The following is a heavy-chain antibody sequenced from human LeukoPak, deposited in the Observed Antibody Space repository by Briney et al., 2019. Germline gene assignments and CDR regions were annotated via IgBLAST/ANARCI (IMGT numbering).Heavy chain of an antibody. Sequence: ASVKVSCKASGYTFTSYYMHWVRQAPGQGLEWMGIINPSGGSTSYAQKFQGRVTMTRDTSTSTVYMELSSLRSEDTAVYYCASLVSDYGVALPEKNAFDIWGRGTMVTVSS. CDR2: INPSGGST. V-gene: IGHV1-46*01. CDR3: ASLVSDYGVALPEKNAFDI. D-gene: IGHD4-17*01. J-gene: IGHJ3*02. CDR1: GYTFTSYY.